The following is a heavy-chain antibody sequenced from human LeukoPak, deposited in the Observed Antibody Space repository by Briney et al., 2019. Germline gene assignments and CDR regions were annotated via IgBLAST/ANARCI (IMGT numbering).Heavy chain of an antibody. V-gene: IGHV3-15*01. CDR3: LAYPAGDYYFDC. CDR2: IKRKTGVGVT. J-gene: IGHJ4*02. D-gene: IGHD4-17*01. Sequence: GGSLRLSCAASGCTCSNAWMSWCLQAPVKGLELFGRIKRKTGVGVTDYAAPVKGRVTISRDDSKNTLDLQMTRLIPEDTAIYYCLAYPAGDYYFDCWGQGNLVTVSS. CDR1: GCTCSNAW.